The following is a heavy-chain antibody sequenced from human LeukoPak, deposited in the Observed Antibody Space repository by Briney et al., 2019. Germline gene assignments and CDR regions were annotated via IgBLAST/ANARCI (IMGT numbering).Heavy chain of an antibody. CDR1: GYTFTSYP. CDR3: ARTGQQGSYYFFQH. J-gene: IGHJ1*01. Sequence: ASVKVSCKASGYTFTSYPIYWVRQAPGQGLEWMGWINTNTGNPTFAQDFTGRFVFSLDTSVSTAYLQISSLKAEDTAVYYCARTGQQGSYYFFQHWGRGTLVTVSS. D-gene: IGHD1-26*01. CDR2: INTNTGNP. V-gene: IGHV7-4-1*02.